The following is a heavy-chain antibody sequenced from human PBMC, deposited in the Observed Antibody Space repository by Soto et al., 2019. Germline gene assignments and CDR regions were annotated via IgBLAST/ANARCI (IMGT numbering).Heavy chain of an antibody. CDR3: ARDDLGSWYLEY. J-gene: IGHJ4*02. CDR1: GFTFSTSR. Sequence: VQLVESGGGLVQPGGSLRLSCVASGFTFSTSRMNWVRQAPGKGLEWVSYVSRSSNTIYYADSVKGRFTISRDNAKNSLYLQMNSLRAEDTAVYYCARDDLGSWYLEYWGQGTLVTVSS. CDR2: VSRSSNTI. D-gene: IGHD6-13*01. V-gene: IGHV3-48*01.